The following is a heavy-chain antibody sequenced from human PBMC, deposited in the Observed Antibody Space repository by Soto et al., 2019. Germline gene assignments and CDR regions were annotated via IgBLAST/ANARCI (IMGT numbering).Heavy chain of an antibody. CDR3: ARVIRGAYYNSPLDT. D-gene: IGHD3-10*01. CDR1: GYAFTGYF. J-gene: IGHJ5*02. CDR2: INPYSGGA. Sequence: ASVKVSCKAAGYAFTGYFMHCVLQSPVQGLEWMGWINPYSGGADYAQSFQGRVTMTRDTSINTVYMELSRLRFDDTAVYYCARVIRGAYYNSPLDTWGQGTVVTVSS. V-gene: IGHV1-2*02.